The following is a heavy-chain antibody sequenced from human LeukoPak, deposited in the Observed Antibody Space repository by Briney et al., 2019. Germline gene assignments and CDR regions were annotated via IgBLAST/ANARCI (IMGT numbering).Heavy chain of an antibody. V-gene: IGHV4-31*03. J-gene: IGHJ3*02. D-gene: IGHD3-3*01. CDR2: IYYSGST. CDR1: GGSISSRGYY. CDR3: ARTRQIMTIFGVIIIGAFGI. Sequence: PSQTLSLTCTVSGGSISSRGYYWSWIRQHPGKGLEWIGYIYYSGSTYYNPSLKRRVTMSVDTSKNQFSLKLSSVTAADTAVYYCARTRQIMTIFGVIIIGAFGIWGQGTMVTVSS.